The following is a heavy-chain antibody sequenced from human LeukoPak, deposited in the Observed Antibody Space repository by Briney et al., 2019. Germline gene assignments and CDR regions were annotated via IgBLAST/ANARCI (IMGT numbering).Heavy chain of an antibody. CDR2: INESGST. V-gene: IGHV4-34*01. J-gene: IGHJ4*02. CDR1: GGSFSYYY. CDR3: ARSLFDY. Sequence: SETLSLTCAVYGGSFSYYYWGWIRQPPGKGLEWIGEINESGSTNYNPSLKSRVTISLDTSKNQLSLKLSSVTAADTAVYYCARSLFDYWGQGILVTVSS.